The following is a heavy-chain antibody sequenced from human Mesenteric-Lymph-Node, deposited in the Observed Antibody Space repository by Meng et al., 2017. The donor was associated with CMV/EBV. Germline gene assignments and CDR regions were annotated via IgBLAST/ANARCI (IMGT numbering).Heavy chain of an antibody. J-gene: IGHJ4*02. CDR2: IYWDDDK. CDR1: FSLSAGGVG. Sequence: FSLSAGGVGLGWIRQPLGKALEWLALIYWDDDKRSSPSLKSRLTITKDTSKNQVVLTVTNMDPVDTATYYCAHLYYDILTGQYYFDYWGQGTLVTVSS. V-gene: IGHV2-5*02. CDR3: AHLYYDILTGQYYFDY. D-gene: IGHD3-9*01.